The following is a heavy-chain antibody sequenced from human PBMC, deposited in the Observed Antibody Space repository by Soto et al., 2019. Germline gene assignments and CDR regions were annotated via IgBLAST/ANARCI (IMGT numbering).Heavy chain of an antibody. CDR1: GGTFSSYA. J-gene: IGHJ4*02. CDR2: IIPIFGTA. D-gene: IGHD6-13*01. V-gene: IGHV1-69*13. CDR3: ARSYQAAAGPYFDY. Sequence: SVKVSCKASGGTFSSYAISWVRQAPGQGLKWMGGIIPIFGTANYAQKFQGRVTITADESTSTAYMELSSLRSEDTAVYYCARSYQAAAGPYFDYWGQGTLVTVSS.